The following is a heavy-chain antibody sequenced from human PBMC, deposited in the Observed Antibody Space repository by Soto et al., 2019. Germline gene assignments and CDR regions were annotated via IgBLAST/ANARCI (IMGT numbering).Heavy chain of an antibody. D-gene: IGHD6-13*01. V-gene: IGHV3-33*01. CDR3: ARADSGYSTIDY. CDR2: IWYDGSNK. Sequence: GGSLRLSCAASGFTFSSYGMHWVRQAPGKGLEWVAVIWYDGSNKYYADSVKGRFTISRDNSKNTLYLQMNSLRAEDTAVYYCARADSGYSTIDYWGQGTLVTVSS. J-gene: IGHJ4*02. CDR1: GFTFSSYG.